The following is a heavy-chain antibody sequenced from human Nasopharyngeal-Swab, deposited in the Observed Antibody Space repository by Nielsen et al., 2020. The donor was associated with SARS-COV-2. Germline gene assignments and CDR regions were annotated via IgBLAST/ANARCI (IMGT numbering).Heavy chain of an antibody. V-gene: IGHV3-7*03. J-gene: IGHJ4*02. Sequence: GESLKISCATSGFTFSTYWMTWVRQAPGKGLEWVANIKQDGSEKYYIDSVKGRFTISRDNAKSSLYLQMNSLRVEDTAVYFCARLPRNNWRLDSWGQGILVTVSS. CDR2: IKQDGSEK. D-gene: IGHD1-20*01. CDR3: ARLPRNNWRLDS. CDR1: GFTFSTYW.